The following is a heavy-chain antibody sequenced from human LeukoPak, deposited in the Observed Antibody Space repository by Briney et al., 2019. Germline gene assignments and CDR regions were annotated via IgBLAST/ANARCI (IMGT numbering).Heavy chain of an antibody. Sequence: PGGSLRLSCAASGFTFSSYGMSWVRQAPGKGLEWVSAISGSGGSTYYADSVKGRFTISRDNSKNTLYLQMNSLRAEDTAVYYCAKDQGSSSWYRAWGQGTLVTVSS. D-gene: IGHD6-13*01. CDR1: GFTFSSYG. V-gene: IGHV3-23*01. J-gene: IGHJ5*02. CDR3: AKDQGSSSWYRA. CDR2: ISGSGGST.